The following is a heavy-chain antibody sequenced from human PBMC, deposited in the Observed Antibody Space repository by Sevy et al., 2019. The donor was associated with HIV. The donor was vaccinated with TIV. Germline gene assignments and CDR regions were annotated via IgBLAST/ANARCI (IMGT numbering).Heavy chain of an antibody. CDR3: ANGPGYSKNY. CDR2: ISFDGSNN. D-gene: IGHD4-4*01. Sequence: GGSLGLSCAASGFTFSNYGMHWVRQTPGKGLEWVAVISFDGSNNYYADSVKGRFTISRDNPKNTLYLLMNSLRPEDTAVYYCANGPGYSKNYWGQGTLVTVSS. CDR1: GFTFSNYG. J-gene: IGHJ4*02. V-gene: IGHV3-30*18.